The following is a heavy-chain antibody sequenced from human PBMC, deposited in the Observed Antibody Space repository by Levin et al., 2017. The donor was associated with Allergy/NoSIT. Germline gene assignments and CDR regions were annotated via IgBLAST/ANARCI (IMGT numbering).Heavy chain of an antibody. CDR2: ISGSGGST. V-gene: IGHV3-23*01. D-gene: IGHD2-21*01. CDR3: AKGGDIVVVIEAFDY. J-gene: IGHJ4*02. Sequence: LSLTCAASGFTFSSYAMSWVRQAPGKGLEWVSAISGSGGSTYYADSVKGRFTISRDNSKNTLYLQMNSLRAEDTAVYYCAKGGDIVVVIEAFDYWGQGTLVTVSS. CDR1: GFTFSSYA.